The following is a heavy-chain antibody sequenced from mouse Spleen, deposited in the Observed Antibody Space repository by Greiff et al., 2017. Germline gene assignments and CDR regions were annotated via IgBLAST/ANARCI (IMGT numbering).Heavy chain of an antibody. V-gene: IGHV1-55*01. J-gene: IGHJ3*01. CDR1: GYTFTSYR. CDR3: SILRRY. D-gene: IGHD1-1*01. Sequence: VQLQQPRTELVKPGASVKMSCQASGYTFTSYRINWVKQRPGQGLEWIGDIYPGRGITNYNEKFKSKATLTLDTSSSTAYMQLSSLTSEDSAVYYWSILRRYWGQGTLVTVSA. CDR2: IYPGRGIT.